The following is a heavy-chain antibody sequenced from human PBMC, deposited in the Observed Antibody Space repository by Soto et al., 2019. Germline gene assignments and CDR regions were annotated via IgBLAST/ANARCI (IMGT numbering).Heavy chain of an antibody. D-gene: IGHD3-22*01. Sequence: QVQLVESGGGVVQPGRSLRLSCAASGFTFNSYGMHWVRQAPGKGLEWVAVISYDGSNKYYADSVKGRFTISRDNSKNTLYLQMNSLRAEDTAVYYCAKESSYDSSGYYSDYFDYWGPGTLVTGSS. J-gene: IGHJ4*02. V-gene: IGHV3-30*18. CDR1: GFTFNSYG. CDR2: ISYDGSNK. CDR3: AKESSYDSSGYYSDYFDY.